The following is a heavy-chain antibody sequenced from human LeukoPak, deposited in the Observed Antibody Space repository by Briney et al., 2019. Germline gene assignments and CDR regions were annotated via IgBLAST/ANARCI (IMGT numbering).Heavy chain of an antibody. J-gene: IGHJ3*02. CDR1: GGSISSSSYY. CDR2: IYYSGST. Sequence: PSETLSLTCTVSGGSISSSSYYWGWIRQPPGKGLEWIGSIYYSGSTYYNPSLKSRVTISVDTSKNQFSLKLSSVTAADTAVYYCARLVRSLRAFDIWGQGTMVTVFS. CDR3: ARLVRSLRAFDI. D-gene: IGHD4-23*01. V-gene: IGHV4-39*01.